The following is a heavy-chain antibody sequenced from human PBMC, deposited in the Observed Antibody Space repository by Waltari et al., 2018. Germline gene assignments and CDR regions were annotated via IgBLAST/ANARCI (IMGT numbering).Heavy chain of an antibody. CDR2: IYYSGSP. Sequence: QVQLQESGPGLVKPSETLSLTCTVSGGSISSYYWSWIRQPPGKGLEWIGYIYYSGSPNYNPSLKSRVTISVDTSKNQFSLKLSSVTAADTAVYYCARVFGRGSSWEYFQHWGQGTLVTVSS. J-gene: IGHJ1*01. V-gene: IGHV4-59*01. D-gene: IGHD6-13*01. CDR1: GGSISSYY. CDR3: ARVFGRGSSWEYFQH.